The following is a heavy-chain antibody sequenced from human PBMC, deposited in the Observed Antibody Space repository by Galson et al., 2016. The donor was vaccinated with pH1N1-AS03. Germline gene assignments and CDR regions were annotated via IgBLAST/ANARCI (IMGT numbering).Heavy chain of an antibody. J-gene: IGHJ4*02. CDR2: IKQDASDK. V-gene: IGHV3-7*01. Sequence: SLRLSCAASESIFSSYWMTWVRQAPGRGLEWVANIKQDASDKYYVDSVKGRFTVSRDNSKGSLYLEMNSLRGEDTAVYYCASGRVFFDSWGQGALVTVSS. CDR1: ESIFSSYW. CDR3: ASGRVFFDS.